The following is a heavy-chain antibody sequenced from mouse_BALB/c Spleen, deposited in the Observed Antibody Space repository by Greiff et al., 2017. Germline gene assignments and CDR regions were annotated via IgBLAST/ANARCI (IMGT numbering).Heavy chain of an antibody. Sequence: VQLKESGAELVRPGALVKLSCKASGFNIKDYYMHWVKQRPEQGLEWIGWIDPENGNTIYDPKFQGKASITADTSSNTAYLQLSSLTSEDTAVYYCARGLLDYWGQGTTLTVSS. D-gene: IGHD3-1*01. CDR2: IDPENGNT. CDR1: GFNIKDYY. V-gene: IGHV14-1*02. J-gene: IGHJ2*01. CDR3: ARGLLDY.